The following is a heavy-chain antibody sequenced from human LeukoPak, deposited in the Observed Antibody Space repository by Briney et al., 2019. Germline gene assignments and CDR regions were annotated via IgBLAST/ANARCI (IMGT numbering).Heavy chain of an antibody. D-gene: IGHD4-17*01. CDR2: IYSSGSA. CDR3: ARTRTYADYADF. CDR1: GGSITTYY. J-gene: IGHJ4*02. V-gene: IGHV4-59*01. Sequence: SETLSLTCAVSGGSITTYYWSWIRQPPGKGLEWIGFIYSSGSANYNPFLMSRVTMSVDTSKNQFSLKLSSVTAADTAVYYCARTRTYADYADFWGQGTLVTVSS.